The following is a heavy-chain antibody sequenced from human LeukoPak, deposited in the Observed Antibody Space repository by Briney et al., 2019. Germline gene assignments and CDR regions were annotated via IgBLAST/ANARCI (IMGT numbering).Heavy chain of an antibody. CDR2: IYSGGST. V-gene: IGHV3-66*01. D-gene: IGHD3-9*01. J-gene: IGHJ4*02. CDR3: ARGGGAGLFYYFDY. CDR1: GFTVSRNY. Sequence: GGSLRLSCAASGFTVSRNYMSWVRQAPGKGLEWVSVIYSGGSTDYADSVKGRFTISRDNSKNTLYLQMNSLRAEDTAVYYCARGGGAGLFYYFDYWGQGTLVTVSS.